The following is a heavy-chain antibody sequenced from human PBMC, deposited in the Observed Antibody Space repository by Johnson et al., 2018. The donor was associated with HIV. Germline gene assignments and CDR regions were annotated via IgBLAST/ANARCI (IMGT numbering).Heavy chain of an antibody. D-gene: IGHD2-15*01. J-gene: IGHJ3*02. Sequence: VQLVESGGGLVQPGRSLRLSCAASGFTFEDYALHWVRQAPGKGLEWVSGIRWHSGSIAYADSVQGRFTTSRDNAKNSLYLQMTSLRAEDTAVYYCAREGPYWAFDIWGQGTMVTVSS. CDR2: IRWHSGSI. CDR3: AREGPYWAFDI. CDR1: GFTFEDYA. V-gene: IGHV3-9*01.